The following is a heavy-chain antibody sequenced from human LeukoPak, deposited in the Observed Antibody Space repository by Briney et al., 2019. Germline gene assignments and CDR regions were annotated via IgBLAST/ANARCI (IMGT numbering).Heavy chain of an antibody. CDR1: GGTFSSYA. J-gene: IGHJ5*02. CDR3: AREYDYVWGSYRCNWFDP. V-gene: IGHV1-69*01. D-gene: IGHD3-16*02. CDR2: IIPIFGTA. Sequence: VASVKVSCKASGGTFSSYAISWVRQAPGQGLEWMGGIIPIFGTANYAQKFQGRVTITADESTSTAYMELSSLRSEDTAVYYCAREYDYVWGSYRCNWFDPWGQGTLVTVSS.